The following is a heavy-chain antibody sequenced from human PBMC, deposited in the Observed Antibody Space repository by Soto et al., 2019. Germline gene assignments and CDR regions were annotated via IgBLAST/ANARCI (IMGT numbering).Heavy chain of an antibody. J-gene: IGHJ6*01. D-gene: IGHD2-21*01. Sequence: QLVQSGAEVKKPGASVRVSCKTSGPTFIAYYIHWVRQAPGQGLEWMGWIDPKSGGTTYEQKFLGRVTMTRDTSINTAXXDXXXXXXXXXXXXXCVRLSVDV. CDR2: IDPKSGGT. V-gene: IGHV1-2*02. CDR1: GPTFIAYY. CDR3: VRLSVDV.